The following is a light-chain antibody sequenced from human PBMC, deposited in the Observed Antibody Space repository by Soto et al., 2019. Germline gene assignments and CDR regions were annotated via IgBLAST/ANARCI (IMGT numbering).Light chain of an antibody. CDR2: GNS. Sequence: QAVVTQPPSVSGAPGQRVTISCTGSSSNIGAGYDVHWYQQLPGTAPKLLIYGNSNRPSGVPDRFSGYKSGTSASLAITGLQAEDEADYSCQAYDSSLGDWVFGGGTKLTVL. CDR1: SSNIGAGYD. V-gene: IGLV1-40*01. J-gene: IGLJ3*02. CDR3: QAYDSSLGDWV.